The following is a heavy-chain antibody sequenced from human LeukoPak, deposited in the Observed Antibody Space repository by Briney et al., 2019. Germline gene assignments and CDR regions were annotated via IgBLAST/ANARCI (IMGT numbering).Heavy chain of an antibody. J-gene: IGHJ5*02. D-gene: IGHD1-26*01. Sequence: ASVKVSCKASGYTFTSYYMHWVRQAPGQGLEWMGIINPTGTTTLYAQKFQGRITLTRDMSATTDYMELSSLTSEDTAVYYCARDNSVGDIAWWFDPWGQGTLVTVSS. CDR3: ARDNSVGDIAWWFDP. CDR1: GYTFTSYY. CDR2: INPTGTTT. V-gene: IGHV1-46*01.